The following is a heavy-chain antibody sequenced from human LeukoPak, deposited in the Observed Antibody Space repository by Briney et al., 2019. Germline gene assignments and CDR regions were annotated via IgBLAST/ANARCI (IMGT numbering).Heavy chain of an antibody. CDR3: TTIGYCSGGNCYSSGSQH. D-gene: IGHD2-15*01. CDR2: MKSKTDGGTT. J-gene: IGHJ1*01. Sequence: PGGSLRLSCAASGVTFSDAWMSWVRQAPGKGLESVGRMKSKTDGGTTDYAAPVKGRFTISRDDSKTTLSLQMSSLKTEDTAMYYCTTIGYCSGGNCYSSGSQHWGQGTLVTVSS. CDR1: GVTFSDAW. V-gene: IGHV3-15*01.